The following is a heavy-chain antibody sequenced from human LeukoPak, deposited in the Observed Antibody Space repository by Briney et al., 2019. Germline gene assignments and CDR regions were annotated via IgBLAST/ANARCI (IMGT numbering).Heavy chain of an antibody. D-gene: IGHD3-10*01. CDR3: ARGGGQITMVRRVLRPFDY. J-gene: IGHJ4*02. CDR1: GGSISSGGYS. CDR2: IYHSAST. V-gene: IGHV4-30-2*01. Sequence: SQTLSLTCAVSGGSISSGGYSWSCIRQPPGKGLEWVGYIYHSASTYYNPSLKSRVTISVDRSKNPFSLKLSSVTAADTAVYYCARGGGQITMVRRVLRPFDYWGQGTLVTVSS.